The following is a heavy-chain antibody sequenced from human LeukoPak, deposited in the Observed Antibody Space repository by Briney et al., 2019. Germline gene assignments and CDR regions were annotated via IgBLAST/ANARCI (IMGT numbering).Heavy chain of an antibody. CDR1: GFTFSSYA. D-gene: IGHD2-21*02. J-gene: IGHJ4*02. V-gene: IGHV3-23*01. Sequence: GGSLRLSCAASGFTFSSYAMSWVRQAPGKGLEWVSAISGSGGRTYYADSVKGRFTISRDNSKNTLYLQMNSLRAEDTAVYYCAKEGYCGGDCYREFDYCGQGTLVTVSS. CDR2: ISGSGGRT. CDR3: AKEGYCGGDCYREFDY.